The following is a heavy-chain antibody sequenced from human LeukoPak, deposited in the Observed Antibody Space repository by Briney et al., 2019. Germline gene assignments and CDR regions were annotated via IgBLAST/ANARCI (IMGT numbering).Heavy chain of an antibody. Sequence: GAPVKVSCKASGYTFTSYGISWVRQSPGQGLEWMGWISAYNGNTNYAQKFQGRVTMTTDTSTSTAYMELRSLRSDDTAVYYCARDASAYYSRWFDYWGQGTLVTVSS. J-gene: IGHJ4*02. CDR1: GYTFTSYG. CDR2: ISAYNGNT. V-gene: IGHV1-18*01. CDR3: ARDASAYYSRWFDY. D-gene: IGHD3-22*01.